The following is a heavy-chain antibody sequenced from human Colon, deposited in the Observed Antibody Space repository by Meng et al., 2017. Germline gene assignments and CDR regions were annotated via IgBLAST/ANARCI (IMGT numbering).Heavy chain of an antibody. CDR2: INPNGGST. Sequence: ASVKVSCKTSGYSFTNYYLHWLRQAPGQGPEWMGIINPNGGSTTYAQKFQGRVTMTGDTSTSTVYMELNSLRSEDTAMYYCARDGLLEMFSFDSWGQGTRVTVSS. J-gene: IGHJ4*02. V-gene: IGHV1-46*01. CDR1: GYSFTNYY. CDR3: ARDGLLEMFSFDS. D-gene: IGHD3-10*02.